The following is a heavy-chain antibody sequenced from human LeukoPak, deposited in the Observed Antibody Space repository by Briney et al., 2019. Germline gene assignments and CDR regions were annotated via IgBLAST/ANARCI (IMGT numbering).Heavy chain of an antibody. D-gene: IGHD6-13*01. CDR2: VKQDGTEK. J-gene: IGHJ4*02. Sequence: GGSLRLSCEAFGFTFRDYWLTWVRRAQGRGLEWVVNVKQDGTEKFYVDSVKGRFTISRDNGKNSLYLQMNSLRVEDTAIYYCARAGGTSWADYWGQGTLVTVSS. CDR3: ARAGGTSWADY. CDR1: GFTFRDYW. V-gene: IGHV3-7*01.